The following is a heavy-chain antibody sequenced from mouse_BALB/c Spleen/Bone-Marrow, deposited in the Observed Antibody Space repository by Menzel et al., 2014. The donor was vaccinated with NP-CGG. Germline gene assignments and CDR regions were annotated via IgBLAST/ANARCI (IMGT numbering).Heavy chain of an antibody. D-gene: IGHD1-1*01. CDR3: AREGYYYGSSTYYAMDY. CDR2: IYPGNDDT. CDR1: GYTFTSYW. V-gene: IGHV1-87*01. Sequence: VMLVESGAELARPGASVKLSCKASGYTFTSYWMQWVKQRPGQGLEWIGAIYPGNDDTRYTQKFKGKATLTADKSSSTAYMQLSSLASEDSAVYYCAREGYYYGSSTYYAMDYWGQGTSVTVSS. J-gene: IGHJ4*01.